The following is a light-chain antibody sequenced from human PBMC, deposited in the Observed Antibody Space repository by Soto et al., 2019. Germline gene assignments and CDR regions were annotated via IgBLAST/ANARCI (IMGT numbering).Light chain of an antibody. Sequence: EIVMTQSPATLSVSPGERATLSCRASQSVSSYLAWYQQKPGQAPRLLIYGASTRATGIPARFSGSGSGTEFTLTISSLQSEDFAVYYCQQYNNWPSGTFGPGTKVDIK. CDR1: QSVSSY. CDR3: QQYNNWPSGT. CDR2: GAS. V-gene: IGKV3-15*01. J-gene: IGKJ3*01.